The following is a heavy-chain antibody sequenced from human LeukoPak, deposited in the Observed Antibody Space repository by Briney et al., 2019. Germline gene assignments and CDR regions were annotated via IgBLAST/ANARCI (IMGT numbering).Heavy chain of an antibody. Sequence: ASVKVSCKASGYTFTGYYKHWVRQAPGQGLEWMGWINPNSGDTNYAQKLQGRVTMTRDTSISTAYMELNRLRSDDTAVYYCAISKDYYDSSGYYSHAFDIWGQGTMVTVST. CDR2: INPNSGDT. CDR3: AISKDYYDSSGYYSHAFDI. V-gene: IGHV1-2*02. CDR1: GYTFTGYY. J-gene: IGHJ3*02. D-gene: IGHD3-22*01.